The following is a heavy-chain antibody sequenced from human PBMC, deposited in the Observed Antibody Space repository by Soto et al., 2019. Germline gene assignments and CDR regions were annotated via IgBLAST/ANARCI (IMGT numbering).Heavy chain of an antibody. CDR3: ARAPPSTEYCSGGSCYSWTLDY. V-gene: IGHV3-11*01. CDR1: GFTFSDYY. J-gene: IGHJ4*02. CDR2: ISSSGSTI. D-gene: IGHD2-15*01. Sequence: PGGSLRLSCAASGFTFSDYYMSWIRQAPGKGLEWVSYISSSGSTIYYADSVKGRFTISRDNAKNSLCLQMNSLRAEDTAVYYCARAPPSTEYCSGGSCYSWTLDYWGQGTLVTVSS.